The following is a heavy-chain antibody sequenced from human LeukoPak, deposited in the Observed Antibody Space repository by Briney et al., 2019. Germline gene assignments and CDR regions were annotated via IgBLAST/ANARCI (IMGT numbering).Heavy chain of an antibody. CDR3: AKTNGYYSD. V-gene: IGHV3-23*01. D-gene: IGHD3-22*01. CDR2: ISGSGGTT. Sequence: GGSLRLSCAASGFTFSSYGMNWVRQAPGKGLEWVSGISGSGGTTYYANSVKGRFTISRDNSKNSLSLQVSSLRAEDTAVYYCAKTNGYYSDWGQGTLVTVSS. J-gene: IGHJ4*02. CDR1: GFTFSSYG.